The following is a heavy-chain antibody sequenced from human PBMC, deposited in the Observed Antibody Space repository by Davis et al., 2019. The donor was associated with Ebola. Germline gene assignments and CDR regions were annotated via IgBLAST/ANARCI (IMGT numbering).Heavy chain of an antibody. CDR2: VYASGNA. J-gene: IGHJ4*02. CDR1: GGSISSSSYY. V-gene: IGHV4-39*01. D-gene: IGHD6-19*01. Sequence: MPSETLSLTCTVSGGSISSSSYYWGWIRQPPGKGLECIGTVYASGNAYYNPSFESRATISIDTSNNQLSLKLNSVTAADTAVYYCARAIAVSTHIDYWGQGTLVTVPS. CDR3: ARAIAVSTHIDY.